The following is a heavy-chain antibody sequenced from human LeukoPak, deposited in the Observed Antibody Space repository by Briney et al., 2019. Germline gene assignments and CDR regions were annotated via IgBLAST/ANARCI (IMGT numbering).Heavy chain of an antibody. V-gene: IGHV4-4*07. Sequence: PSETLSLTCTVSSGSISSYYWSWIRQPAGKGLEWIGRIYTSGSTNYNPSLKSRVTMSVDTSKNQFSLKLSSVTAADTAVYYCAREGYYGSGSYSRPARLGDWFDPWGQGTLVIVSS. CDR3: AREGYYGSGSYSRPARLGDWFDP. D-gene: IGHD3-10*01. CDR1: SGSISSYY. CDR2: IYTSGST. J-gene: IGHJ5*02.